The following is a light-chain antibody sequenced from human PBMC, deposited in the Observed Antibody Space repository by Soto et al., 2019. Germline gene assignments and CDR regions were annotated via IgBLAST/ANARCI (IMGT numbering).Light chain of an antibody. CDR2: EVT. CDR3: SSYTTSSTLV. CDR1: SSDVGPYNY. Sequence: QAALTQPASVSGSPGQSITISCTGTSSDVGPYNYVSWYQHHPGKAPKLLIYEVTTRPSGVSNRFSGSKSGNTASLTISGLQAEDEADYYCSSYTTSSTLVFGGGTKLTVL. J-gene: IGLJ3*02. V-gene: IGLV2-14*01.